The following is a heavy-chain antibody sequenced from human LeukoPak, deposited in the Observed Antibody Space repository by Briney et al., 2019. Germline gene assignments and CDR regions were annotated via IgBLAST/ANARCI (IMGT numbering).Heavy chain of an antibody. Sequence: GSLRLSCAASGFTFSSYAMSWIRQPAGKGLEWIGRIYTSGSTNYNPSLKSRVTMTVDTSKNQFSLKLSSVTAADTAVYYCARERNDYYDGSGYYWNDAFDIWGQGTMVTVSS. V-gene: IGHV4-4*07. CDR1: GFTFSSYA. J-gene: IGHJ3*02. D-gene: IGHD3-22*01. CDR2: IYTSGST. CDR3: ARERNDYYDGSGYYWNDAFDI.